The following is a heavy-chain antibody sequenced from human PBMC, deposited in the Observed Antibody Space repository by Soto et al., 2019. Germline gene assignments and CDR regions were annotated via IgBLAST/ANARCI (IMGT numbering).Heavy chain of an antibody. CDR2: IYHTGST. CDR1: GGSISSYY. CDR3: ARQVGDYCDY. D-gene: IGHD3-16*01. Sequence: QVRLQESGPGLVKPSETLSLTCTVSGGSISSYYWSWIRQPPGKGLEWIGYIYHTGSTNYNPSLKSRLTISIDTSKNQFSLKLSSVTAADTAVYYCARQVGDYCDYWGQGTLATVSS. V-gene: IGHV4-59*08. J-gene: IGHJ4*02.